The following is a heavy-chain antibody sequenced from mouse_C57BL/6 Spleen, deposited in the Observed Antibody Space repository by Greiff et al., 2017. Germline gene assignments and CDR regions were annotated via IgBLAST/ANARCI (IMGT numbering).Heavy chain of an antibody. J-gene: IGHJ3*01. CDR3: ARSRNYDYDKAWFAY. Sequence: QVQLQQPGAELVKPGASVKLSCKASGYTFTSYWMHWVKQRPGRGLEWIGRIYPNSGGTKYNEKFKSKATLTGDKPSSTAYMQLSSLTSEDTAVYYCARSRNYDYDKAWFAYWGQGTLVTVSA. V-gene: IGHV1-72*01. CDR2: IYPNSGGT. CDR1: GYTFTSYW. D-gene: IGHD2-4*01.